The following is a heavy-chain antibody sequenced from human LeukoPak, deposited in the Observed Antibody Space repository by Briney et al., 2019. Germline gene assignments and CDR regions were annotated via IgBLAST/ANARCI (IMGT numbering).Heavy chain of an antibody. CDR3: ARGRFGLSLDY. CDR2: IYSSGST. Sequence: PGGSLRLSCAASGFTFNNFAMSWVRQAPGKGLEWVSFIYSSGSTYYADSVRGRFTISRDNSNNTLYLQMNSLRVEDTAVYYCARGRFGLSLDYWGQGTLVTVSS. D-gene: IGHD3-16*01. J-gene: IGHJ4*02. V-gene: IGHV3-66*01. CDR1: GFTFNNFA.